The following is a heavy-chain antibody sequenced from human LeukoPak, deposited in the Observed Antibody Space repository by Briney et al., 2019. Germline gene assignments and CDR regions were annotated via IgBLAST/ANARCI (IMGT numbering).Heavy chain of an antibody. CDR2: LYDSGDT. CDR1: GFSVSTSY. V-gene: IGHV3-53*01. J-gene: IGHJ4*02. CDR3: ARGRPHGNDY. Sequence: GGSLRLSCAASGFSVSTSYMSWVRQAPGKGLEYVSVLYDSGDTYYAESVKGRFTISRDNAKNTLYLQMNSLRVEDTAVYYCARGRPHGNDYWGQGTLVTVSS. D-gene: IGHD4-23*01.